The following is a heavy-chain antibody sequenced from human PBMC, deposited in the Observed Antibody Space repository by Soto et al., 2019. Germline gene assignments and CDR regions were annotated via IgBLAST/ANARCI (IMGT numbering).Heavy chain of an antibody. V-gene: IGHV4-31*03. CDR1: GGSISSGGYY. J-gene: IGHJ6*03. CDR2: IYYSGST. D-gene: IGHD4-4*01. Sequence: PSETLSLTCTVSGGSISSGGYYWSWIRQHPGKGLEWIGYIYYSGSTYYNPSLKSRVTISVDTSKNQFSLKLSSVTAADTAVYYCARGFRPRVTYPYYYYYYMDVWGKGTTVTVSS. CDR3: ARGFRPRVTYPYYYYYYMDV.